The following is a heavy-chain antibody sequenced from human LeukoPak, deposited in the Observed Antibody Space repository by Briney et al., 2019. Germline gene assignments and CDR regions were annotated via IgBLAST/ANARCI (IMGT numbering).Heavy chain of an antibody. Sequence: ASVKASCKVSGNTLTELSMHWVRQAPGKGLEWMGGFDPEDGETIYAQQFLGRVTMTEDTSTDTAYMDLSVLRSEDTAVYYCATLNYFGSGSYIDYWGQGTLVTVSS. CDR1: GNTLTELS. CDR3: ATLNYFGSGSYIDY. J-gene: IGHJ4*02. CDR2: FDPEDGET. D-gene: IGHD3-10*01. V-gene: IGHV1-24*01.